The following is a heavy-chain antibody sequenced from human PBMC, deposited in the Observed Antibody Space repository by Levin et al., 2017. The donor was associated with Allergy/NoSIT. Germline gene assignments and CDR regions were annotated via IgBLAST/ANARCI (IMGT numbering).Heavy chain of an antibody. CDR2: ISSSGSTI. V-gene: IGHV3-11*01. CDR1: GFTFSDYY. D-gene: IGHD6-19*01. CDR3: ARDRRSQWLDPRAYDYGMDG. Sequence: GGSLRLSCAASGFTFSDYYMSWIRQAPGKGLEWVSYISSSGSTIYYADSVKGRFTISRDNAKNSLYLQMNSLRAEDTAVYYCARDRRSQWLDPRAYDYGMDGWGQGTTVTVSS. J-gene: IGHJ6*02.